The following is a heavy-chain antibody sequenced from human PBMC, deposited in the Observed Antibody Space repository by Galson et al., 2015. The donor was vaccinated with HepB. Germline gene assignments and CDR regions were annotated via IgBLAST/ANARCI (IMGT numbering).Heavy chain of an antibody. CDR2: ITRSGGIR. Sequence: SLRLSCAASGFSFTRYAMTWVRQAPGKGLEWVSSITRSGGIRYYTDYVQGRFTVSRDNSKNTLLLQLNSRRADDTAMYCCAKDGIMVANKRYHFHYWVQGTLVTVAS. CDR3: AKDGIMVANKRYHFHY. V-gene: IGHV3-23*01. D-gene: IGHD2-15*01. J-gene: IGHJ4*02. CDR1: GFSFTRYA.